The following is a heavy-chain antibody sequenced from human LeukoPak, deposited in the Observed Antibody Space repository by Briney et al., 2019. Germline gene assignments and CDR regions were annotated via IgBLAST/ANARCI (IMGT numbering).Heavy chain of an antibody. CDR1: GFTVSSNY. V-gene: IGHV3-66*01. J-gene: IGHJ4*02. CDR3: ARENYRGGYYYY. Sequence: GGSLRLSCAASGFTVSSNYMSWVRQAPGKGLEWVSVIYSGGSTYYADSAKGRFTISRDNSKNTLYLQMNSLRAEDTAVYYCARENYRGGYYYYWGQGTLVTVSS. D-gene: IGHD3-22*01. CDR2: IYSGGST.